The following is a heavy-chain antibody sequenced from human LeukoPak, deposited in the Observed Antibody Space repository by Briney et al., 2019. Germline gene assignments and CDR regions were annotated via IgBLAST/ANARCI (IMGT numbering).Heavy chain of an antibody. CDR1: GYTFTGYY. D-gene: IGHD3-22*01. V-gene: IGHV1-2*02. CDR3: ARDPSYDYYDSSGSY. Sequence: GASVKVSCKASGYTFTGYYMHWVRQAPGQGREWMGWINPNSGGTNYAQKFQGRVTMTRDTSISTAYMELSRLRSDDTAVYYCARDPSYDYYDSSGSYWGQGTLVTVSS. J-gene: IGHJ4*02. CDR2: INPNSGGT.